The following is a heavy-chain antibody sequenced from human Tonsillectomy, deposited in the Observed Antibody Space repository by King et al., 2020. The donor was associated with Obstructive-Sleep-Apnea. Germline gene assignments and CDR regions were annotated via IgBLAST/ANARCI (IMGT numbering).Heavy chain of an antibody. V-gene: IGHV4-31*03. CDR3: ARLYYYDNSGLNWFDP. CDR2: IFYSGST. J-gene: IGHJ5*02. D-gene: IGHD3-22*01. Sequence: QLQESGPGLVKPSQTLSLTCTVSSDSISSDNYYWSWIRQHPGKGLEWIGYIFYSGSTYYNPSLKSRVTISVDTSKNQFSLRLSSVTAADTAVYYCARLYYYDNSGLNWFDPWGQGTLVTVSS. CDR1: SDSISSDNYY.